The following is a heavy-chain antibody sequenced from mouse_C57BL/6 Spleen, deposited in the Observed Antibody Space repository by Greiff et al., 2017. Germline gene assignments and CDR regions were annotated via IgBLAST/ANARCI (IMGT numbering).Heavy chain of an antibody. V-gene: IGHV8-12*01. J-gene: IGHJ2*01. CDR2: SYWDDDK. Sequence: QVTLKVSGPGILQSSPTLSLTCSFSGFSLSTSGMGVSWIRQPSGKGLEWLAHSYWDDDKRYNPSLKSRLTISKDTSRNQVFLKITSVDTADTATYYCARDYGSSYGYYFDYWGQGTTLTVSS. CDR1: GFSLSTSGMG. CDR3: ARDYGSSYGYYFDY. D-gene: IGHD1-1*01.